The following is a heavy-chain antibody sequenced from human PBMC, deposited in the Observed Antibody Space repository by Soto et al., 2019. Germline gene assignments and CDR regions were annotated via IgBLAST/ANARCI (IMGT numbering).Heavy chain of an antibody. J-gene: IGHJ4*02. CDR1: GFTFSNYA. CDR2: MSGSGGST. Sequence: EVQLLESGGGLVQPGGSLRLSCAASGFTFSNYAMGWVRQAPGKGLECVSSMSGSGGSTYYADFVKGRFTISRDNSKNTLYLQMNSLRADDTAVYYCAKDLDCRSTSCYPDYCGQETLVTLCS. V-gene: IGHV3-23*01. CDR3: AKDLDCRSTSCYPDY. D-gene: IGHD2-2*01.